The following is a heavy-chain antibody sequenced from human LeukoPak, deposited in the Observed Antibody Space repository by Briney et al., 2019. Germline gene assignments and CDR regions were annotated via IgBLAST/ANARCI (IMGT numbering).Heavy chain of an antibody. CDR1: GFTVSGNY. Sequence: GGSLRLSCAASGFTVSGNYMTWVRQAPGKGLEWVSVTYGDGSTSYADSLKDRFTISRDISKNTLYLQMNSLRAEDTAVYYCARGVRIAVAGNIGYWGQGTLVTVSS. D-gene: IGHD6-19*01. V-gene: IGHV3-66*01. CDR3: ARGVRIAVAGNIGY. J-gene: IGHJ4*02. CDR2: TYGDGST.